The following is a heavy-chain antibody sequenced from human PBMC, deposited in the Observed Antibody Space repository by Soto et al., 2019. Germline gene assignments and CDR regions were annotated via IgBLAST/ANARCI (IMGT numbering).Heavy chain of an antibody. J-gene: IGHJ4*02. CDR1: GYTFTSYG. D-gene: IGHD3-9*01. V-gene: IGHV1-18*01. CDR3: ARVGVRYFDWLLGGVDY. Sequence: QVQLVQSGAEVKKPGASVKVSCKASGYTFTSYGISWVRQDPGQGLEWIGWISAYNGNTNYAQKLQGRVTMTTDTSTSSAYMELRSLRSDDTAVYYCARVGVRYFDWLLGGVDYWGQGTLVTVSS. CDR2: ISAYNGNT.